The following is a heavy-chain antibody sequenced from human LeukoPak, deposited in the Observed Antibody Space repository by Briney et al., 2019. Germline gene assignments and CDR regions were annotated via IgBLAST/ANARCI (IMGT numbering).Heavy chain of an antibody. CDR3: AKVSGSTSSPSHWFDP. CDR2: ISYDGSNK. Sequence: PGGSLRLSCAASGFTFSSYGMHWVRQAPGKGLEWVAAISYDGSNKYYADSVKGRFTISRDNSKNTLYLQMNSLRAEDTAVYYCAKVSGSTSSPSHWFDPWGQGTLVTVSS. J-gene: IGHJ5*02. D-gene: IGHD2-2*01. CDR1: GFTFSSYG. V-gene: IGHV3-30*18.